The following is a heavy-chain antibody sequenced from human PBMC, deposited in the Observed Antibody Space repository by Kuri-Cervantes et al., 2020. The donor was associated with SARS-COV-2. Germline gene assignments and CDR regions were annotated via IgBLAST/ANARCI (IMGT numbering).Heavy chain of an antibody. CDR3: AVDFWSGYSLRIGGAPGYGMDV. CDR2: ISSSSSYI. D-gene: IGHD3-3*01. J-gene: IGHJ6*02. Sequence: GESLKISCAASGFTFSSYSMNWVRQAPGKGLEWVSSISSSSSYIYYADSVKGRFTISRDNAKNSLYLQMNSLRAEDTAVCYCAVDFWSGYSLRIGGAPGYGMDVWGQGTTVTVSS. CDR1: GFTFSSYS. V-gene: IGHV3-21*01.